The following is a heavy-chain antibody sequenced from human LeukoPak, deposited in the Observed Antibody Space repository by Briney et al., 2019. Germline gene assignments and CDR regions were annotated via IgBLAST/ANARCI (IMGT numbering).Heavy chain of an antibody. V-gene: IGHV3-11*01. CDR1: GITFSDYY. CDR2: ISSSGSTI. Sequence: GGSLRLSCAASGITFSDYYMSWIRQAPGKGLEWISYISSSGSTIYYADSVKGRFTISRDNAKNSLYLQMNSLRAEDTAVYYCAKRQGGITMVRGVIITSTNYYYYYKDVWGKGTTVTISS. D-gene: IGHD3-10*01. CDR3: AKRQGGITMVRGVIITSTNYYYYYKDV. J-gene: IGHJ6*03.